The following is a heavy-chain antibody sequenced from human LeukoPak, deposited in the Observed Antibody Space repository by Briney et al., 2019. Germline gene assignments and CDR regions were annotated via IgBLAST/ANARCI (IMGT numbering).Heavy chain of an antibody. D-gene: IGHD6-13*01. Sequence: PSQTLSLTCTVSGGSISICSYYWGWIRQPPGKGLEWVGSIYYSGSTYYNPSLKSRLTISVHTSKNQFSLKLSSVTAADTAVYYCARQGETAEQPLEYWGQGTLVTVSS. CDR1: GGSISICSYY. CDR2: IYYSGST. CDR3: ARQGETAEQPLEY. V-gene: IGHV4-39*01. J-gene: IGHJ4*02.